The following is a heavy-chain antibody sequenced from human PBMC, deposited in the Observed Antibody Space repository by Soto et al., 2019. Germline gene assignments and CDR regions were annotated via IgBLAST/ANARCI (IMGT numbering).Heavy chain of an antibody. D-gene: IGHD1-26*01. Sequence: GGSLRLSCAASGFTFSSYWMSWVRQAPGKGLEWVANIKQDGSERYYVDSVKGRFTISRDNAKNSLYLQMNSLRAEDTAVYYCARDLPGWGSYYLYYYYGMDVWGQGTTVT. CDR3: ARDLPGWGSYYLYYYYGMDV. J-gene: IGHJ6*02. CDR2: IKQDGSER. V-gene: IGHV3-7*01. CDR1: GFTFSSYW.